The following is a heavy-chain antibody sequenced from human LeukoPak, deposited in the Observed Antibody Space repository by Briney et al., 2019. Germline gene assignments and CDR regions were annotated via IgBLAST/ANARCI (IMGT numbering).Heavy chain of an antibody. CDR2: IYSGGST. J-gene: IGHJ4*02. D-gene: IGHD5-12*01. CDR1: GFTFSSYS. V-gene: IGHV3-66*01. CDR3: ATDSGYDGLDY. Sequence: GGSLRLSCAASGFTFSSYSMNWVRQAPGKGLEWVSVIYSGGSTYYADSVKGRFTISRDNSKNTLYLQMNSLRAEDTAVYYCATDSGYDGLDYWGQGTLVTVSS.